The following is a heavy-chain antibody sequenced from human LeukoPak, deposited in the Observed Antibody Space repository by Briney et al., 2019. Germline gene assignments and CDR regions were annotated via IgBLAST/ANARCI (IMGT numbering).Heavy chain of an antibody. D-gene: IGHD1-26*01. CDR1: GGSFSGYY. CDR2: INHSGST. J-gene: IGHJ4*02. Sequence: PSETLSVTCAVYGGSFSGYYWSWIRQPPGKGLEWIGEINHSGSTNYNPSLKSRVTISVDTSKNQFSLKLSSVTAADTAVYYCARASGSYFVYWGQGTLVTVSS. V-gene: IGHV4-34*01. CDR3: ARASGSYFVY.